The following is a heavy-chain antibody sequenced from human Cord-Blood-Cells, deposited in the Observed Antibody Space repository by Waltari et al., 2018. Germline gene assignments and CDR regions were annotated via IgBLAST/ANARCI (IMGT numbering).Heavy chain of an antibody. CDR2: INHSGSN. D-gene: IGHD3-3*01. CDR1: GGSFSGYY. V-gene: IGHV4-34*01. Sequence: QVQLQQWGAGLLKPSETLSLTRAVYGGSFSGYYWSWIRQPPGKGLEWIGEINHSGSNNYNPSLKSRVTISVDTSKNQFSLKLSSVTAADTAVYYCARVGAYYDFWSGYDYWGQGTLVTVSS. J-gene: IGHJ4*02. CDR3: ARVGAYYDFWSGYDY.